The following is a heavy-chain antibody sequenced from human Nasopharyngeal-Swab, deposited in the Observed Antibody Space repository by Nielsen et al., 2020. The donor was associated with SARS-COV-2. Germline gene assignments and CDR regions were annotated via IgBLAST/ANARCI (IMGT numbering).Heavy chain of an antibody. Sequence: ASVKVSCKASGYTFTGHNMHWVRQAPGQGLVWMAIFDPRGDSTSHAQKFQGRLTMSTDTTTSTVYMELSSLRADDAAVYYCARDSDNWAIDYWGQGTLVTVS. D-gene: IGHD1-1*01. CDR1: GYTFTGHN. V-gene: IGHV1-46*01. J-gene: IGHJ4*02. CDR2: FDPRGDST. CDR3: ARDSDNWAIDY.